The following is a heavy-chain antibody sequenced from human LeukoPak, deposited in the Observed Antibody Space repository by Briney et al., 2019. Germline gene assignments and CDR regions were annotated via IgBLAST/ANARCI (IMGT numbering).Heavy chain of an antibody. J-gene: IGHJ4*02. D-gene: IGHD3-9*01. Sequence: PSETLSLTCAVYGGSFSGYYWSWIRQPPGKGLEWIGEINHSGSTNYNPSLKSRVTISVDTSKNQFSLKLSSVTAADTAVYYCARLKASYYDILTGYYGGYFDYWGQGTLVTVSS. CDR3: ARLKASYYDILTGYYGGYFDY. CDR2: INHSGST. V-gene: IGHV4-34*01. CDR1: GGSFSGYY.